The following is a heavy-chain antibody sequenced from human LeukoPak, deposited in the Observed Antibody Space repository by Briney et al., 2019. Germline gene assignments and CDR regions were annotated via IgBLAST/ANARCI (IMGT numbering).Heavy chain of an antibody. J-gene: IGHJ5*02. V-gene: IGHV1-18*01. Sequence: ASVKVSCKASGYTFTSYGISWVRQAPGQGLEWMGWISAYNGNTNYAQKLQGRVTMTTDTSTSTAYMELRSLRSDDTAVYYCARDSPWDYDSSGQGWFDPWGQGTLVTVSS. D-gene: IGHD3-22*01. CDR3: ARDSPWDYDSSGQGWFDP. CDR2: ISAYNGNT. CDR1: GYTFTSYG.